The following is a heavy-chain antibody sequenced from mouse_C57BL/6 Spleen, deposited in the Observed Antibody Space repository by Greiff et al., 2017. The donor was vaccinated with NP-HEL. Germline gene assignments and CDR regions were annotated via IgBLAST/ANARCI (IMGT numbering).Heavy chain of an antibody. D-gene: IGHD1-1*01. CDR3: ALGTTVVATRYWYFDV. V-gene: IGHV1-18*01. CDR2: INPNNGGT. Sequence: EVQLQQSGPELVKPGASVKIPCKASGYTFTDYNMDWVKQSHGKSLEWIGDINPNNGGTIYNQKFKGKATLTVDKSSSTAYMELRSLTSEDTAVYYCALGTTVVATRYWYFDVWGTGTTVTVSS. CDR1: GYTFTDYN. J-gene: IGHJ1*03.